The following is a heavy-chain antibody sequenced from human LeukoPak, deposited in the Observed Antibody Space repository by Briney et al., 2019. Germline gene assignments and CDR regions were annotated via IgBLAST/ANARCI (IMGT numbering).Heavy chain of an antibody. CDR3: ARADYGDYLDY. CDR2: VSQSGTTI. D-gene: IGHD4-17*01. J-gene: IGHJ4*02. CDR1: GFTFSDYY. V-gene: IGHV3-11*04. Sequence: GSLRLSCAASGFTFSDYYMSWVRQAPGKGLEWISYVSQSGTTIYYADSVKGRFTISRDNAKNSLYLQMNSLRAEDTAVYYCARADYGDYLDYWGQGTLVTVSS.